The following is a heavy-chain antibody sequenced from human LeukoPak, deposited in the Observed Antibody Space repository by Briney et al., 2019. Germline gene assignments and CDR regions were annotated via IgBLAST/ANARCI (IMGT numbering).Heavy chain of an antibody. CDR3: AKLKAMIVLEYQDY. J-gene: IGHJ4*02. CDR2: ISGSGGST. V-gene: IGHV3-23*01. Sequence: GGSLRLSCAASGFTFSSYAMSWVRQAPGKGXXXXXAISGSGGSTYYADSVKGRFTISRDNSKNTLYLQMNSLRAEDTAVYYCAKLKAMIVLEYQDYWGQGTLVTVSS. CDR1: GFTFSSYA. D-gene: IGHD3-22*01.